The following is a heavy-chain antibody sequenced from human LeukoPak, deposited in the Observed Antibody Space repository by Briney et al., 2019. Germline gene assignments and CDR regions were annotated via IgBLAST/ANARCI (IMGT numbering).Heavy chain of an antibody. D-gene: IGHD3-10*01. CDR2: ISGSGGST. CDR3: AKDRYYYGSGSYTFDY. V-gene: IGHV3-23*01. Sequence: QPGGTLRLSCAASGFTFSSYGMSWVRQAPGKGLEWISAISGSGGSTYYADSVKGRFTISRDNSKNTLYLQMNSLRAEDTAVYYCAKDRYYYGSGSYTFDYWGQGTLVTVSS. J-gene: IGHJ4*02. CDR1: GFTFSSYG.